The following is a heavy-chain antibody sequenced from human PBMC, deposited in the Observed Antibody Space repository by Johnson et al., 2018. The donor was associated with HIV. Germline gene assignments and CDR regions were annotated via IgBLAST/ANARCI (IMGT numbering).Heavy chain of an antibody. CDR3: AIKLSYYDITGYYGDAFDI. CDR2: INSDGSST. CDR1: GFTFSSYW. J-gene: IGHJ3*02. Sequence: VQLVESGGGLVQPGGSLRLSCAASGFTFSSYWMHWVRQAPGKGLVWVSRINSDGSSTSYADSVKGRFTISRDNAKNTLYLQMNSLRAEDTALYYCAIKLSYYDITGYYGDAFDIWGQGTMVTVSS. D-gene: IGHD3-22*01. V-gene: IGHV3-74*02.